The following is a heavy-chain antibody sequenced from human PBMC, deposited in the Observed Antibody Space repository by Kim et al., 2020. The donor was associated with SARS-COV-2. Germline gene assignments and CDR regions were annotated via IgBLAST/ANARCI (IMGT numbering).Heavy chain of an antibody. CDR3: ARVGITMVRGGFDY. CDR1: GFTFSSYA. V-gene: IGHV3-30*04. J-gene: IGHJ4*02. D-gene: IGHD3-10*01. Sequence: GGSLRLSCAASGFTFSSYAMHWVRQAPGKGLEWVAVISYDGSNKYYADSVKGRFTISRDNSKNTLYLQMNSLRAEDTAVYYCARVGITMVRGGFDYWGQGTLVTVSS. CDR2: ISYDGSNK.